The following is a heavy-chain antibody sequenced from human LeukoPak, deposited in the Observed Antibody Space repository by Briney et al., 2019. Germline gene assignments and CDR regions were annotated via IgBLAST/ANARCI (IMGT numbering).Heavy chain of an antibody. D-gene: IGHD1-26*01. CDR3: ARATGSGSYSVFDY. Sequence: ASVTVSCTASGYIFTSYAMHWVRQPPGQRLEWMGWINAGNGNTKYSQKFQGRVTITRDTSASTAYMELNSLRSEDTAVYYCARATGSGSYSVFDYWGQGTLVTVTS. J-gene: IGHJ4*02. CDR1: GYIFTSYA. CDR2: INAGNGNT. V-gene: IGHV1-3*01.